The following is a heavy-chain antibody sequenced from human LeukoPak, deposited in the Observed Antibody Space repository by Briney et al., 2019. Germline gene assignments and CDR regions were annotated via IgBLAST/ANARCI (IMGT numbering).Heavy chain of an antibody. Sequence: PGASLQISCQGSGYIFTSYWIGWVRQLPGKGLEWMGIIYPGDSDTRYSPSFQGQVTISADKSISTAYLQWSSLKASDTAMYYCARLFGGSGWYFDYWGQGTLVTVSS. CDR3: ARLFGGSGWYFDY. J-gene: IGHJ4*02. V-gene: IGHV5-51*01. CDR1: GYIFTSYW. D-gene: IGHD6-19*01. CDR2: IYPGDSDT.